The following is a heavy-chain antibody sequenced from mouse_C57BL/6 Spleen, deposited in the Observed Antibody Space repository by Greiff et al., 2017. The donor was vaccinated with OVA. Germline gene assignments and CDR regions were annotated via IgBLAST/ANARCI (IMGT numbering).Heavy chain of an antibody. CDR3: ARMVLRWYFDV. CDR2: IDPSDSET. J-gene: IGHJ1*03. CDR1: GYTFTSYW. Sequence: VKLQQPGAELVRPGSSVKLSCKASGYTFTSYWMHWVKQRPIQGLEWIGNIDPSDSETHYNQKFKNKATLTVDKSSSTAYMQLSSLTSEDSAVYYCARMVLRWYFDVWGTGTTVTVSS. D-gene: IGHD1-1*01. V-gene: IGHV1-52*01.